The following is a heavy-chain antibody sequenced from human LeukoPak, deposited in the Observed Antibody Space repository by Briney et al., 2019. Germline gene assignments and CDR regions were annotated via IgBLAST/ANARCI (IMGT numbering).Heavy chain of an antibody. J-gene: IGHJ4*02. CDR1: GGSISNYY. V-gene: IGHV4-4*07. CDR3: ARGLKYCSDCTCQSTYVDY. Sequence: SETLSLTCTVSGGSISNYYWTWIRQPAGKGLEWIGRIYTSGSTDYNPSLKSRVTMSVDTYKNQFSLRLSSVTAADTAIYYCARGLKYCSDCTCQSTYVDYWGQGTLVTVSS. D-gene: IGHD2-15*01. CDR2: IYTSGST.